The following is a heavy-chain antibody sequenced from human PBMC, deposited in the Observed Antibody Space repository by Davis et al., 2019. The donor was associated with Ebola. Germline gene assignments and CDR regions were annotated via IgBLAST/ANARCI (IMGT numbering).Heavy chain of an antibody. CDR2: ISSSSGYI. V-gene: IGHV3-21*01. CDR1: GFTFSSYS. CDR3: AEIAPRGY. Sequence: GESLKISCAASGFTFSSYSMNWVRQAPGKGLEWVSSISSSSGYIYYADSVKGRFTISRDNAKNSLYLQMNSLRAEDTAVYYCAEIAPRGYWGQGTLVTVSS. J-gene: IGHJ4*02. D-gene: IGHD6-6*01.